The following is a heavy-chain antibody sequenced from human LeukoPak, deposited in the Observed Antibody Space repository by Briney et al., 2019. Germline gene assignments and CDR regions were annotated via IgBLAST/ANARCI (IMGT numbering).Heavy chain of an antibody. V-gene: IGHV3-7*01. Sequence: GGSLRLSCAASGFTFSSYWMNWVRQAPGKGLEWVANIKQDGSEQYYVDSVKGRFTISRDNAKNSLYLQMNSLRAEDTAVYYCVRAGGAYSFNPWGQGTLVTVSS. CDR2: IKQDGSEQ. CDR3: VRAGGAYSFNP. J-gene: IGHJ5*02. D-gene: IGHD5-18*01. CDR1: GFTFSSYW.